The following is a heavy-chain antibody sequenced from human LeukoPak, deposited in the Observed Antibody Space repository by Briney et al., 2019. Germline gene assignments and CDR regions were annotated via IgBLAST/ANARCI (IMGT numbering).Heavy chain of an antibody. CDR1: GGSISSYY. J-gene: IGHJ3*02. Sequence: SETLSLTCTVSGGSISSYYWSWIRQPPVKELEWIGYIYYSGSTNYNPSLKSRVTISVDTSKNQFSLKLSSVTAADTAVYYCAREPLGIDDFDIWGQGTMVTVSS. CDR3: AREPLGIDDFDI. CDR2: IYYSGST. V-gene: IGHV4-59*12. D-gene: IGHD3-10*01.